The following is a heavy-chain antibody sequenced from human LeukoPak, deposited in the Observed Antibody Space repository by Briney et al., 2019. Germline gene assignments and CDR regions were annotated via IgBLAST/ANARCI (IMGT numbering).Heavy chain of an antibody. V-gene: IGHV3-11*04. CDR3: ARDEYLWSAYYPNQAFDY. CDR2: ISSSGSTI. J-gene: IGHJ4*02. D-gene: IGHD3-3*01. Sequence: GGSLRLSCAASGFTFSDYYMSWIRQAPGKGLEWVSYISSSGSTIYYADSVKGRFTISRDNAKNSLYLQMNSLRAENTAFYYCARDEYLWSAYYPNQAFDYWGQGTLVTVSS. CDR1: GFTFSDYY.